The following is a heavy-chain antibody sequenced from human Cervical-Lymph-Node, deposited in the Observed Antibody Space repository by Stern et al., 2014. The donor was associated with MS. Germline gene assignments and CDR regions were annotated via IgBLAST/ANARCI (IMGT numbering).Heavy chain of an antibody. Sequence: VKLVESGAEVKKPGASVKVSCKAAGYSFIGNYIHWLRQAPGQGLEWMGRTNPNSGDSNYALKFQGRVTMTRDTSISTAYMNLNRLGIDDTAVYYCARERGRAGPAMADYWGQGTLVTVSS. V-gene: IGHV1-2*06. CDR2: TNPNSGDS. J-gene: IGHJ4*02. CDR3: ARERGRAGPAMADY. CDR1: GYSFIGNY. D-gene: IGHD5-18*01.